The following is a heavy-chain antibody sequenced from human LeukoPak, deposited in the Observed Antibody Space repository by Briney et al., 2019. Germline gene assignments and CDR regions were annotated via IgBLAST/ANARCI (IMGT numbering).Heavy chain of an antibody. CDR2: IYRSGST. D-gene: IGHD1-26*01. CDR1: GYSISSGYY. J-gene: IGHJ4*02. CDR3: ARGTVGAHFDY. Sequence: SETLSLTCTVSGYSISSGYYWGWTRQPPGKGLEWIGSIYRSGSTYYNPSLRSRVTISVDTSKNQFSLKLSSVTAADTAVYYCARGTVGAHFDYLGQGTLVTVSS. V-gene: IGHV4-38-2*02.